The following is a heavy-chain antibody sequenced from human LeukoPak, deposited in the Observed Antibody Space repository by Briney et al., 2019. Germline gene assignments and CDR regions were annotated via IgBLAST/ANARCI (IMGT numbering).Heavy chain of an antibody. Sequence: GGSLRLSCTVSGFTVSSNSMSWVRQAPGKGLEWVSFIYSGGNTHYSDSVKGRFTISRDNSKNTLYLQMNSLRADDTAVYYCARDLRVITFGGVINYFDYWGQGTLVTVSS. CDR3: ARDLRVITFGGVINYFDY. V-gene: IGHV3-53*01. J-gene: IGHJ4*02. D-gene: IGHD3-16*01. CDR2: IYSGGNT. CDR1: GFTVSSNS.